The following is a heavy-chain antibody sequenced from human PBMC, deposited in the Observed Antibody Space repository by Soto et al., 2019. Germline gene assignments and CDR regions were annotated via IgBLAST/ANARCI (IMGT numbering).Heavy chain of an antibody. CDR2: FDPEDGET. CDR1: GYTLTELS. D-gene: IGHD6-6*01. J-gene: IGHJ6*03. CDR3: ATSSPKETYYYYMDV. Sequence: ASVKVSCKVSGYTLTELSMHWVRQAPGKGLEWMGGFDPEDGETIYAQKFQGRVTMTEDTSTSTAYMELSSLRSEDTAVYYCATSSPKETYYYYMDVWAKGTTVTVSS. V-gene: IGHV1-24*01.